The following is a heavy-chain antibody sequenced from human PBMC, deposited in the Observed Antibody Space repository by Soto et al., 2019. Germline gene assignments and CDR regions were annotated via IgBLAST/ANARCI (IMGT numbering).Heavy chain of an antibody. V-gene: IGHV1-46*01. CDR1: GYTFTSYY. CDR2: INPSGGST. CDR3: ATGVATIRFDY. Sequence: GASVKVSCKASGYTFTSYYMHWVRQAPGQGLEWVGIINPSGGSTSYAQKFQGRVTKTRDTSTSTVYMELSSLRSEDTAVYYCATGVATIRFDYWGQGTLVTVSS. D-gene: IGHD5-12*01. J-gene: IGHJ4*02.